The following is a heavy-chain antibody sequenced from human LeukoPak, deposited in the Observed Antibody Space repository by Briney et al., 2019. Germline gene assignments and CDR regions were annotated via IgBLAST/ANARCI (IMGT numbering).Heavy chain of an antibody. Sequence: GGSLRLSCAASGFTFSSYAMSWVRQAPGKGLEWVSAISGSGGSTYYADSVKGRFTISRDNSKNTLYLQMNSLRAEDTAVHYCAKTPRYYDSSGYFDYWGQGTLVTVSS. CDR3: AKTPRYYDSSGYFDY. CDR2: ISGSGGST. D-gene: IGHD3-22*01. V-gene: IGHV3-23*01. J-gene: IGHJ4*02. CDR1: GFTFSSYA.